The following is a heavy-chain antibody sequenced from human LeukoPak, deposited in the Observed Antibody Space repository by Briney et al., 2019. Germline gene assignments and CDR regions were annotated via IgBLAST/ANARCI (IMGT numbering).Heavy chain of an antibody. Sequence: SETLSLTCTVSGYSIGSGYYWGWIRQPPGKGLEWIGSIYHSGSTYYNPSLKSRVTISVDTSKNQFSLKLSSVTAADTAVYYCARDHTNSYYYYYYMDVWGKGTTVTVSS. J-gene: IGHJ6*03. CDR1: GYSIGSGYY. D-gene: IGHD2-8*01. CDR2: IYHSGST. V-gene: IGHV4-38-2*02. CDR3: ARDHTNSYYYYYYMDV.